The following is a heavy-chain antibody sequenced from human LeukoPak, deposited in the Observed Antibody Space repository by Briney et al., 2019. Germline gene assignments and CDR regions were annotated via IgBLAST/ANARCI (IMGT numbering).Heavy chain of an antibody. V-gene: IGHV3-20*04. Sequence: GGSLRLSCAASGFTFDDYRMSWVRHAPGKALEWGSGINWYGGSTVYADSVKGRFTISRDNAKNSLYLQMNSLRAEDTAVYYCAKIRYDSSGSEYFQHWGQGTLVTVSS. CDR3: AKIRYDSSGSEYFQH. D-gene: IGHD3-22*01. CDR1: GFTFDDYR. J-gene: IGHJ1*01. CDR2: INWYGGST.